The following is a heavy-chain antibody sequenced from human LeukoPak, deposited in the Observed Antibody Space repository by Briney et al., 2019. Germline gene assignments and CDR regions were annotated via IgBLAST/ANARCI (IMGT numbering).Heavy chain of an antibody. V-gene: IGHV3-23*01. D-gene: IGHD5-18*01. Sequence: GGSLRLSCEASGFTFNNFAMSWVRHAPGKGLEWVSSIRFSGSSAYYADSVKGRFTISRDNSKNTVYLQMNTLRAEDTAIYYCAKLGGYTYGYNDAFDIWGQGTMVTVSS. CDR3: AKLGGYTYGYNDAFDI. J-gene: IGHJ3*02. CDR1: GFTFNNFA. CDR2: IRFSGSSA.